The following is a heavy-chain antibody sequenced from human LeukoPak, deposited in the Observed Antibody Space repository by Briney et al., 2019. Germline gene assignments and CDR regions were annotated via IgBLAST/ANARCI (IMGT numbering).Heavy chain of an antibody. V-gene: IGHV3-30*04. J-gene: IGHJ4*02. CDR3: ARAPSVGAATLDY. CDR1: GFTFSSYA. CDR2: ISYDGSYK. Sequence: PGRSLRLSCVASGFTFSSYAMHWVRQAPGKGLEWVAVISYDGSYKYYADSVKGRFTISRDNSENTLYLQMNSLRVEDTAVYYCARAPSVGAATLDYWGQGTLVTVSS. D-gene: IGHD2-15*01.